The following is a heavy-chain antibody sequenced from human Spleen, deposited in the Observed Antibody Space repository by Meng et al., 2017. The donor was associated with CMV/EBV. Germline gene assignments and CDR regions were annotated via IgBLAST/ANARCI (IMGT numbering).Heavy chain of an antibody. V-gene: IGHV3-48*03. Sequence: GGSLRLSCAASGFTFSSYEMNWVRQAPGKGLEWVSYISSSGSTIYYADSVKGRFTISRDNAKNSLYLQMNSLRAEDTAVYYCARGNQKYCSSTSCYTTNYYYYGMDVWGQGTTVTVSS. J-gene: IGHJ6*02. CDR1: GFTFSSYE. CDR3: ARGNQKYCSSTSCYTTNYYYYGMDV. D-gene: IGHD2-2*01. CDR2: ISSSGSTI.